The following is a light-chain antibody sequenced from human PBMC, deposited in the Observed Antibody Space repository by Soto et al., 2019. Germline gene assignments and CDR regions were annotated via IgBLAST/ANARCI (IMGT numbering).Light chain of an antibody. Sequence: EIVITQSPATLSVSPGERATLSCRASQSVSNNLAWYQHRPGQAPRLLIYQTSIRAAGIPARFSASGSGTDFTLTISDVQPEDFALYYCHQRQSWPRTFGQGTKVDIK. CDR1: QSVSNN. J-gene: IGKJ1*01. CDR2: QTS. CDR3: HQRQSWPRT. V-gene: IGKV3D-15*03.